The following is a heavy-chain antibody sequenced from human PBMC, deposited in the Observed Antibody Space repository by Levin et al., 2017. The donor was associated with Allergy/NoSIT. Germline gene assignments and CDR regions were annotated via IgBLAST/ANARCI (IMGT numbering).Heavy chain of an antibody. V-gene: IGHV4-39*01. J-gene: IGHJ4*02. CDR1: TGSISSSDYW. CDR3: ARQRGRGSWSFDY. CDR2: IYHSGNT. D-gene: IGHD2-15*01. Sequence: SPTLSLPCTVSTGSISSSDYWWGWIRQPPGKGLEWIGSIYHSGNTHYSPSLKSRVTISVDTSRNQFSLKLNSVTAADTAVFYCARQRGRGSWSFDYWGQGTLVTVSS.